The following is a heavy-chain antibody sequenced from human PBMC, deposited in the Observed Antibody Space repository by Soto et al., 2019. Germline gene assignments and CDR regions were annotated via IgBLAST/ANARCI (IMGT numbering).Heavy chain of an antibody. CDR1: GGSISSFY. V-gene: IGHV4-4*07. D-gene: IGHD1-26*01. CDR3: ARSGSYSASFDI. CDR2: IYTSGST. J-gene: IGHJ3*02. Sequence: SETLSLTCTVSGGSISSFYWSWIRQPAGKGLEWIGRIYTSGSTNYNPSLKSRVTMSVDTSKNQFSLKLSSVTAADTAVYYCARSGSYSASFDIWGQGTMVTVSS.